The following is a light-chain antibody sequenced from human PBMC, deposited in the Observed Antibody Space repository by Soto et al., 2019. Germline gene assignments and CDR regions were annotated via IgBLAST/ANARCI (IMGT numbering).Light chain of an antibody. V-gene: IGLV2-14*01. CDR2: EVS. Sequence: QSALTQPASVSGSAGQSITISCTGTSSDVGGYEYVSWYQQHPGRAPKLMIYEVSNRPSGVSNRFSGSKSGNTASLTIPGLQAVDEADYYCSSYTSSSTLLFGTGTKVTVL. CDR3: SSYTSSSTLL. J-gene: IGLJ1*01. CDR1: SSDVGGYEY.